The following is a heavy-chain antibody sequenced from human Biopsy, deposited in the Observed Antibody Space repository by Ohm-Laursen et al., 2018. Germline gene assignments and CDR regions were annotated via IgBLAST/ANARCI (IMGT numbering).Heavy chain of an antibody. J-gene: IGHJ4*02. CDR1: GGSISSYY. Sequence: SDTLSLTCTVSGGSISSYYWNWIRQPPGKGLEWIGYIYYSGTTDYSPSLKSRVTISIDKSKNQFFLKLTSVTAADTAVYYCARESALAGDFDSWGQGTLVTVSS. CDR2: IYYSGTT. CDR3: ARESALAGDFDS. V-gene: IGHV4-59*01. D-gene: IGHD6-19*01.